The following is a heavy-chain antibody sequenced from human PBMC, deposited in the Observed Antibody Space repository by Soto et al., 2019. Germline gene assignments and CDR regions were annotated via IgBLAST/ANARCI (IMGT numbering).Heavy chain of an antibody. CDR1: GYTFTGYY. CDR3: ARDRGSSSPYYYYYGMDV. D-gene: IGHD6-6*01. J-gene: IGHJ6*02. Sequence: PSVKVSCKASGYTFTGYYMHWVRQAPGQGLEWMGWINHNSGVTNYALKFQVWVTMTRDTSISTAYMELSRLRSDDTAVYYCARDRGSSSPYYYYYGMDVWGQGTTVTVSS. V-gene: IGHV1-2*04. CDR2: INHNSGVT.